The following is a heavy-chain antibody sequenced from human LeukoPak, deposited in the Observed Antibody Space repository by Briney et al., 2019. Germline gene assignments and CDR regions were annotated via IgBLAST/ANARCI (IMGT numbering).Heavy chain of an antibody. CDR2: IYSGGST. V-gene: IGHV3-53*01. D-gene: IGHD3-10*02. Sequence: GGSLRLSCAASGFTVSSNYMSWVRQAPGKGLEWVSVIYSGGSTYYADSVKGRFTISRDNSKNTLYLQMNSLRAEDTAVYYCAELGITMIGGVWGKGTTVTISS. CDR3: AELGITMIGGV. J-gene: IGHJ6*04. CDR1: GFTVSSNY.